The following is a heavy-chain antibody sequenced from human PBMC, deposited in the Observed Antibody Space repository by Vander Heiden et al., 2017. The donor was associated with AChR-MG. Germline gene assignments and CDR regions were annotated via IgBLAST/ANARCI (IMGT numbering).Heavy chain of an antibody. CDR1: GGTFSTYA. V-gene: IGHV1-69*01. J-gene: IGHJ6*03. CDR3: ARGFFNWNHTGYYYYYMDV. CDR2: IIPIFGTA. D-gene: IGHD1-20*01. Sequence: QVQLVQSGAEVEKPGSSVKVSCQASGGTFSTYAIGWGRQAPGQGLEWVGGIIPIFGTANYAQKFQGRVTITADESTSTAYMELSSLRSEDTAVYYCARGFFNWNHTGYYYYYMDVWGKGTTVTVSS.